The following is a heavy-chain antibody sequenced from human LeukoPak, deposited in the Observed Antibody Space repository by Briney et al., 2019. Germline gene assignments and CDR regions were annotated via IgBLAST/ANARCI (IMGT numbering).Heavy chain of an antibody. CDR2: IYYSGST. Sequence: PSETLSLTCTVSGGSISSYYWSWIRQPPGKGLEWIGYIYYSGSTNYNPSPKSRVTISVDTSKNQFSLKLSSVTAADTAVYYWASASITVVPAAKAYYYYYYMDVWGKGTTVTVSS. D-gene: IGHD2-2*01. V-gene: IGHV4-59*01. CDR3: ASASITVVPAAKAYYYYYYMDV. J-gene: IGHJ6*03. CDR1: GGSISSYY.